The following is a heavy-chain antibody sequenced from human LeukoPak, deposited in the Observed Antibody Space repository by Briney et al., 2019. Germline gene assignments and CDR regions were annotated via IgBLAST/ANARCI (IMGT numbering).Heavy chain of an antibody. CDR3: ARASGGADS. CDR2: IKTDGRST. D-gene: IGHD6-25*01. Sequence: GGSLRLSCAASGFTVDDYWMYWVRQAPGKGLVWVSLIKTDGRSTTYADSVKGRFTISRDNAKNMLYLQMNSLRAEDTAVYYCARASGGADSWGQGTLVTVSS. J-gene: IGHJ4*02. CDR1: GFTVDDYW. V-gene: IGHV3-74*01.